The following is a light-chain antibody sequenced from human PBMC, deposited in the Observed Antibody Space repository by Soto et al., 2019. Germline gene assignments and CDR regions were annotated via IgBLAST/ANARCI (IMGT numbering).Light chain of an antibody. CDR3: SSYTTSTTRD. CDR1: SSDVGAYNY. CDR2: DVS. J-gene: IGLJ1*01. Sequence: QSALTQPASVSGSPGQSITISCTGTSSDVGAYNYVSWYQHHPGNAPKLLIYDVSTRPSGVSNRFSGSKSGNTASLTISGLQAEDEADYYCSSYTTSTTRDFGTETKLTVL. V-gene: IGLV2-14*03.